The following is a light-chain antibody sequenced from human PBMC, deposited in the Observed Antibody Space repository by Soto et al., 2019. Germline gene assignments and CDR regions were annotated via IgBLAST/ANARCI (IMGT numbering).Light chain of an antibody. V-gene: IGLV3-21*04. CDR2: YDS. Sequence: SYELTQPPSVSVAPGKTARITCGGNNIGSKSVHWYQQKPGQAPVLVIYYDSDRPSGIPERFSGSNSGNTATLTISRVEVGDEADYYCQVWDSSSDLAVFGGGIQLTVL. CDR1: NIGSKS. CDR3: QVWDSSSDLAV. J-gene: IGLJ7*01.